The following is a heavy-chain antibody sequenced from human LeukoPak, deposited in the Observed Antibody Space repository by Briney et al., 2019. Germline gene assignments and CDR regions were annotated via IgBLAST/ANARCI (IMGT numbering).Heavy chain of an antibody. CDR3: ARTPNSSGENDY. J-gene: IGHJ4*02. Sequence: GVSVKVSCKASGYTFTGYYMHWVRQAPGQGLEWMGWINPNSGGTNYAQKFQGRVTMTRDTSISTAYMELSRLRSDDTAVYYCARTPNSSGENDYWGQGTLVTVSS. V-gene: IGHV1-2*02. CDR1: GYTFTGYY. CDR2: INPNSGGT. D-gene: IGHD6-19*01.